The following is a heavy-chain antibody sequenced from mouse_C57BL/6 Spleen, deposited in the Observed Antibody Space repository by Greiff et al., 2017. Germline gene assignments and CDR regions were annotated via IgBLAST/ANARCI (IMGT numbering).Heavy chain of an antibody. CDR3: ARHTYGSSYAMDY. J-gene: IGHJ4*01. CDR2: ISNLAYSI. D-gene: IGHD1-1*01. V-gene: IGHV5-15*01. Sequence: EVMLVESGGGLVQPGGSLKLSCAASGFTFSDYGMAWVRQAPRKGPEWVAFISNLAYSIYYADTVTGRFTISRENAKNTLYLEMSMLRSEDTAMYYCARHTYGSSYAMDYWGKGTSVTVSS. CDR1: GFTFSDYG.